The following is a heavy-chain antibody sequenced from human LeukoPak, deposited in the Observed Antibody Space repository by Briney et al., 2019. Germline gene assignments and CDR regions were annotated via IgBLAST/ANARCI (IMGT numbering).Heavy chain of an antibody. Sequence: GGSLRLSCVASGFSISFTYMSWVRQTPGKGMELVSLIYSGGSTFYADSVKDRFIISRDNSENTLYLQMNNLGAEDTATYYCTSSGGGTPAAGDFWGQGILVAVSS. CDR2: IYSGGST. V-gene: IGHV3-66*01. CDR3: TSSGGGTPAAGDF. D-gene: IGHD3-10*01. CDR1: GFSISFTY. J-gene: IGHJ4*02.